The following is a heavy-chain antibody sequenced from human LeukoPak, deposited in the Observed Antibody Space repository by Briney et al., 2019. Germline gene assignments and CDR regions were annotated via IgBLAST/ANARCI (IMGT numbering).Heavy chain of an antibody. Sequence: PSETLSPTCTVSGYSISSGYYWGWIRQPPGKGLEWIGSIYHSGSTYYNPSLKSRVTISVDTSNNQFSLKLTSVTAADTAVYYCARDSSPNTYWGQGTLVTVSS. D-gene: IGHD6-13*01. V-gene: IGHV4-38-2*02. CDR1: GYSISSGYY. CDR2: IYHSGST. CDR3: ARDSSPNTY. J-gene: IGHJ4*02.